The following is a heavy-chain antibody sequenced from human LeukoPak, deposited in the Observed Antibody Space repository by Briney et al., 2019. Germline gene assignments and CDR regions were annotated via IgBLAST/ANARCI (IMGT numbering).Heavy chain of an antibody. J-gene: IGHJ4*02. D-gene: IGHD2-2*02. CDR2: INTKPGIP. CDR1: GYAFTHYP. Sequence: GASVKVSCKASGYAFTHYPLNWVRQAPGQGLEWMGRINTKPGIPTYAQRFTGHFVFSVDTSVSTAYLQISSLKTEDTAVYYCATQGGGSCSTTSCYNYWGQGALVTVSS. V-gene: IGHV7-4-1*02. CDR3: ATQGGGSCSTTSCYNY.